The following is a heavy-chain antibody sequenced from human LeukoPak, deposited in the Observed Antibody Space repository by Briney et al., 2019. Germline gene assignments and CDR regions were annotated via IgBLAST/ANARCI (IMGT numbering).Heavy chain of an antibody. J-gene: IGHJ4*02. CDR2: IRTKANNYAT. CDR1: GFTFSGST. D-gene: IGHD2-21*02. V-gene: IGHV3-73*01. Sequence: GGSLKLSCAASGFTFSGSTVHWVRQASGKGLDWVGHIRTKANNYATAYAASVKGRFTISRDDSKNTAYLQMNSLKIEDTAVYYCSGHEALPGDYWGQGTLVTVSS. CDR3: SGHEALPGDY.